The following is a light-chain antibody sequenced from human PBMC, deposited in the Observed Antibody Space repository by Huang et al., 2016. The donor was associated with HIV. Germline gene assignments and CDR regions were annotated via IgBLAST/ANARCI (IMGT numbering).Light chain of an antibody. CDR3: QQRSNWPPYT. CDR1: QSVSRY. Sequence: EIVLTQSPATLSLSPGERVTLSCRASQSVSRYLAWYQQKPGQAPRLLIYDASNRATGIPARFSGSGSGTDCTLTISSLEPEDFAVYYCQQRSNWPPYTFGQGTKLEIK. V-gene: IGKV3-11*01. J-gene: IGKJ2*01. CDR2: DAS.